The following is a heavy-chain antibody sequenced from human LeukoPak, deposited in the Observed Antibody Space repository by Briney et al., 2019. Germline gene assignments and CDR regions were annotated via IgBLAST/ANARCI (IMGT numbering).Heavy chain of an antibody. D-gene: IGHD3-16*01. CDR2: IYHSGST. V-gene: IGHV4-30-2*01. CDR1: GGSISSGGYY. Sequence: PSETLSLTCTVSGGSISSGGYYWSWIRQPPGKGLEWIGYIYHSGSTYYNPSLKSRVTISVDRSKNQFSLKLSSVTAADTAVYYCARERGEAYWGQGTLVTVSS. CDR3: ARERGEAY. J-gene: IGHJ4*02.